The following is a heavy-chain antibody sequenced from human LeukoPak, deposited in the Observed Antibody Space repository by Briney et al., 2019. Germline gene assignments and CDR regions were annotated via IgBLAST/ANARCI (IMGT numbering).Heavy chain of an antibody. D-gene: IGHD5-24*01. J-gene: IGHJ4*02. CDR1: GFTFSSYA. Sequence: GRSLRLSCAASGFTFSSYAMHWVRQAPGKGLERVAVISYDGSNKYYADSVKGRFTISRDNSKNTLYLQMNSLRAEDTAVYYCARDLERTFDYWGQGTLVTVSS. V-gene: IGHV3-30-3*01. CDR2: ISYDGSNK. CDR3: ARDLERTFDY.